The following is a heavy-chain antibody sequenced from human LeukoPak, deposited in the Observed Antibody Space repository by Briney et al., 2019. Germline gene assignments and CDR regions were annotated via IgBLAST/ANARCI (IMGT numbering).Heavy chain of an antibody. Sequence: ASVKVSCKASGYTFTSYGISWVRQAPGQGLEWMGWISAYNGNTNYAQKLQGRVTMTTDTSTSTAYMELRSLRSDDTAVYYCARNRKEWLLDNWFDPWGQGTLVTVSS. CDR2: ISAYNGNT. D-gene: IGHD3-3*01. J-gene: IGHJ5*02. V-gene: IGHV1-18*01. CDR3: ARNRKEWLLDNWFDP. CDR1: GYTFTSYG.